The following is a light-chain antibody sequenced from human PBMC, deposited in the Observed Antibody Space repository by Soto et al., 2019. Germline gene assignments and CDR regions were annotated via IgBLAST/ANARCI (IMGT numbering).Light chain of an antibody. CDR2: DVA. V-gene: IGLV2-14*03. J-gene: IGLJ1*01. CDR3: TSDTETTPNYV. CDR1: SSDIKSENY. Sequence: QSALTQPASVSGSPGQSITISCSGTSSDIKSENYVSWYRQHPGEGPQLIIYDVARRPPGVSNRLSGSKSGNTASLIISGLQAEDEADYYCTSDTETTPNYVFGTGTKVPGL.